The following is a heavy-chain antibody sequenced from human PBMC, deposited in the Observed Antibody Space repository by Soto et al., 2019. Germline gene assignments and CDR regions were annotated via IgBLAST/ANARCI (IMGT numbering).Heavy chain of an antibody. CDR2: INSDGSST. D-gene: IGHD5-18*01. CDR1: GFTFSSYW. V-gene: IGHV3-74*01. CDR3: ARDLEVQLWSADYYAMDV. Sequence: GGSLRLSCAASGFTFSSYWMHWVRQAPGKGLVWVSRINSDGSSTSYADSVEGRFTISRDNFNNALYVQMNSLRAEDTAVYYCARDLEVQLWSADYYAMDVWGQGTTVTVSS. J-gene: IGHJ6*02.